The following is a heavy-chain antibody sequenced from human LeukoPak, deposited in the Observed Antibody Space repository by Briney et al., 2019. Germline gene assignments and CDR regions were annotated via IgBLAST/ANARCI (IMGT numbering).Heavy chain of an antibody. Sequence: SETLSLTCAVYGGSFSGYYWSWIRQPPGKGLEWIGEINHSGSTNYNPSLKSRVTISVDTSKNQFSLKLSSVTAADTAVYYCARCYDFWSGYNWFDPWGQGTLVTVSS. CDR1: GGSFSGYY. CDR2: INHSGST. CDR3: ARCYDFWSGYNWFDP. J-gene: IGHJ5*02. V-gene: IGHV4-34*01. D-gene: IGHD3-3*01.